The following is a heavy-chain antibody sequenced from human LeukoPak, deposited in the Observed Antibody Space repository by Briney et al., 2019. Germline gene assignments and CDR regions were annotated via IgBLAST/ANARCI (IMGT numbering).Heavy chain of an antibody. CDR1: GGSISSSSYY. V-gene: IGHV4-39*07. CDR2: IYYSGST. Sequence: SETLSLTCTVSGGSISSSSYYWGWIRQPPGKGLEWIGSIYYSGSTYYNPSLKSRVTISAGTSKNQFSLKLSSVTAADTAVYYCARDYQGGYGDKTVDYWGQGTLVTVSS. J-gene: IGHJ4*02. D-gene: IGHD5-18*01. CDR3: ARDYQGGYGDKTVDY.